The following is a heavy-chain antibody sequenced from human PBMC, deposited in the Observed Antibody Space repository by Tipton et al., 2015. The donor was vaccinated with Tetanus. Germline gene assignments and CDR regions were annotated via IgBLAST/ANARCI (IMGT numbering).Heavy chain of an antibody. CDR2: IYFEGST. CDR1: GASFSGSY. CDR3: ARHLYGYWFDP. D-gene: IGHD2-8*01. J-gene: IGHJ5*02. Sequence: TLSLTCAVSGASFSGSYWSWVRQSPGKGLEWIASIYFEGSTYYSPSLKSRLTIDVDTSQNFFSLRLTSVTAADTAIYYCARHLYGYWFDPWGQGALVTVSS. V-gene: IGHV4-39*02.